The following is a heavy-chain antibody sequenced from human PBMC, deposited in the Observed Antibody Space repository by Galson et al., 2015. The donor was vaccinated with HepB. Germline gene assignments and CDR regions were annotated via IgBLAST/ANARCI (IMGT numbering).Heavy chain of an antibody. CDR2: IIPTFNLA. V-gene: IGHV1-69*10. CDR1: GGTFSTYA. Sequence: SVKVSCKASGGTFSTYAITWVRQAPGQGLEWMGGIIPTFNLADYGQKFQDRLTLTADTSTSTVHMELSSLRSEDTAVYYCVSDPHCGGDCYSPTDAYDVWGPGTMVTVSS. D-gene: IGHD2-21*02. CDR3: VSDPHCGGDCYSPTDAYDV. J-gene: IGHJ3*01.